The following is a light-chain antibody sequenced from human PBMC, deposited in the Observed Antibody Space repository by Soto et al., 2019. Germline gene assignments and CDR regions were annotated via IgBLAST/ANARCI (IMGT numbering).Light chain of an antibody. CDR1: SSDVGSYNL. CDR3: CSYAGTSTHTV. CDR2: EVS. J-gene: IGLJ7*01. V-gene: IGLV2-23*02. Sequence: QSALTQPASVSGSPGQSITISCTGTSSDVGSYNLVSWYQQHPGKAPKLMISEVSKRPSGISDRFSGSTSGSTASLTISGLQAEDEADYYCCSYAGTSTHTVFGGGTQLTVL.